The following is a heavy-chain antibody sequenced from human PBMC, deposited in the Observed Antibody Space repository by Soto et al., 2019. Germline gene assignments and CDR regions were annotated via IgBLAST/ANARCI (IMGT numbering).Heavy chain of an antibody. D-gene: IGHD5-18*01. CDR2: IIPIFGTA. CDR3: ASRHGYSYGWDYYYGMDV. CDR1: GGTFSSYA. V-gene: IGHV1-69*06. Sequence: SVEVSCKASGGTFSSYAISWVRQAPGEGLEWMGGIIPIFGTAKYAQKFQGRVTITADKSTSTAYMELSSLRSEDTAVYYCASRHGYSYGWDYYYGMDVWGQGTTVTVSS. J-gene: IGHJ6*02.